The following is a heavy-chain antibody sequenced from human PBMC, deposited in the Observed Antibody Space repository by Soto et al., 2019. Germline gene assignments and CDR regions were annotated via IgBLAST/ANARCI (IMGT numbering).Heavy chain of an antibody. CDR1: GFTFSSYA. J-gene: IGHJ3*02. V-gene: IGHV3-23*01. CDR3: AKDDEYSSAWNDAADI. D-gene: IGHD6-19*01. CDR2: ISGSGGST. Sequence: EVQLLESGGGLVQPGGSLRLSCAASGFTFSSYAMSWVRQAPGKGLECVSAISGSGGSTYYADSVKGPFTISRDISKNTHYLRNNSLIAEDTAIYYCAKDDEYSSAWNDAADIWGQGTMVTVSS.